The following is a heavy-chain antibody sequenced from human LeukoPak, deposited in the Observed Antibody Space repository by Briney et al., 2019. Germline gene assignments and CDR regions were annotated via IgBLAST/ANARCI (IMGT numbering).Heavy chain of an antibody. J-gene: IGHJ6*03. Sequence: PSQTLSLTCTVSGGSISSGSYYWSWIRQPAGKGLEWIGRIYTSGSTNYNPSLKSRVTISVDTSKNQFSLKLSSVTAADTAVYYCARKEDYYYYMDVWGKGTTVTVSS. CDR3: ARKEDYYYYMDV. CDR1: GGSISSGSYY. V-gene: IGHV4-61*02. CDR2: IYTSGST.